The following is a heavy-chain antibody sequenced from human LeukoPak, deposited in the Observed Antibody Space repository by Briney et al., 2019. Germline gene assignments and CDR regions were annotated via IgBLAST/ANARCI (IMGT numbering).Heavy chain of an antibody. J-gene: IGHJ4*02. CDR3: ARAGIVATIIDY. CDR2: IIPILGIA. D-gene: IGHD5-12*01. CDR1: GYTFTGYY. Sequence: ASVKVSCKASGYTFTGYYIHWVRQAPGQGLEWMGRIIPILGIANYAQKFQGRVTITADKSTSTAYMELSSLRSEDTAVYYCARAGIVATIIDYWGQGTLVTVSS. V-gene: IGHV1-69*04.